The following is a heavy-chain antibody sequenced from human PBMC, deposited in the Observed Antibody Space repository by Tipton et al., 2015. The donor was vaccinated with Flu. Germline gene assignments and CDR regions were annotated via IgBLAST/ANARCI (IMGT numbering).Heavy chain of an antibody. V-gene: IGHV3-48*03. D-gene: IGHD7-27*01. CDR2: ISSSGSTI. CDR3: ATLTGDDY. Sequence: GSLRLSCAASGFTFSSYEVNWVRQAPGKGLEWLSYISSSGSTISYADSVRGRFTISRDNAKNSLYPQLNSLRAEDTALYYCATLTGDDYWGQGDLVTVSS. J-gene: IGHJ4*02. CDR1: GFTFSSYE.